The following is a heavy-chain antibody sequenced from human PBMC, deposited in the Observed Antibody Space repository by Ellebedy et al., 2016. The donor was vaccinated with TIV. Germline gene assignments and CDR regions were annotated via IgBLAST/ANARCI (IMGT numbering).Heavy chain of an antibody. D-gene: IGHD5-24*01. Sequence: SVKVSCKASAGTFSRYAISWVRQAPGQGLEWMGGIIPFFGTPSYAQRFQGRITITADESAIANTAYMDLSSLRPDDTAVYYCAKAAGYNGPYYFDSWGQGTLVTVSS. CDR2: IIPFFGTP. CDR1: AGTFSRYA. J-gene: IGHJ4*02. CDR3: AKAAGYNGPYYFDS. V-gene: IGHV1-69*13.